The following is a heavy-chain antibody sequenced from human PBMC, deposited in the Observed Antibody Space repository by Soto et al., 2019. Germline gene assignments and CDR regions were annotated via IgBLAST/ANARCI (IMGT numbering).Heavy chain of an antibody. CDR1: GFIFSGYA. CDR3: AKETNAYEINF. D-gene: IGHD3-9*01. CDR2: ISYDGNTQ. Sequence: QVQLVESGGGVGQPGGSLRPSCAASGFIFSGYAMHWVRQAPGKGLEWVAVISYDGNTQYYADSVKGRFTVSRDNSNNILYVEMNNLRDEDTAMYYCAKETNAYEINFWGQGTLVTVSP. V-gene: IGHV3-30-3*01. J-gene: IGHJ4*02.